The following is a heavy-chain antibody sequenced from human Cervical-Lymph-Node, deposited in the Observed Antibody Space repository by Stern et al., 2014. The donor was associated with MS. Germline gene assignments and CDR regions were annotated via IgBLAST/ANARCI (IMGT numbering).Heavy chain of an antibody. J-gene: IGHJ6*02. V-gene: IGHV3-74*02. D-gene: IGHD6-13*01. CDR2: INSDGSST. CDR1: GFTFSSYW. Sequence: EMQLVESGGGLVQPGGSLRLSCAASGFTFSSYWMHWVRQAPGKGLVWVSRINSDGSSTSYADSVKGRFTISRDNAKNTLYLQMNSLRAEDTAVYYCARPSSSWYGYYYYGMDVWGQGTTVTVSS. CDR3: ARPSSSWYGYYYYGMDV.